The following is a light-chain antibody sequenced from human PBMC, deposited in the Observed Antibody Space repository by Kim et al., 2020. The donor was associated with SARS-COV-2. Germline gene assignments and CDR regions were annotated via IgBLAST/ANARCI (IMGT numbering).Light chain of an antibody. Sequence: GQSITISSTGTSSDVVGYIFVSWYQQQPGKAPKLIIYDVSHRPSGVSNRFSGSKSGNRASLTIFVLQAEDEADYYCTSYTSTSTLVFGGGTQLTVL. J-gene: IGLJ2*01. CDR3: TSYTSTSTLV. CDR2: DVS. V-gene: IGLV2-14*03. CDR1: SSDVVGYIF.